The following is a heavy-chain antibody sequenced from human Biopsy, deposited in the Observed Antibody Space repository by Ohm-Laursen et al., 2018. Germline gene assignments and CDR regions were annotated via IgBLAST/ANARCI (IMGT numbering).Heavy chain of an antibody. CDR1: GFRFDNTG. J-gene: IGHJ3*02. Sequence: SLRLSCAASGFRFDNTGMHWVRQGPGKGLEWVAGISWSSDSIIYAKSVTGRFTISRDNGENSLYLQMNSLRPEDTALYYCTKNTQWEGSGYLDAFHIWGHGAMVTVSS. D-gene: IGHD3-22*01. CDR2: ISWSSDSI. V-gene: IGHV3-9*01. CDR3: TKNTQWEGSGYLDAFHI.